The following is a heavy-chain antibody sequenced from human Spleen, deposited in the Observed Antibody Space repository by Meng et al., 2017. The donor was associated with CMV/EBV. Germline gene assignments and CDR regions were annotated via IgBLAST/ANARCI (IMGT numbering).Heavy chain of an antibody. J-gene: IGHJ4*02. CDR1: QYTFIDHH. CDR3: ARDNNWGPDY. Sequence: ASVKVSCKASQYTFIDHHMHWVRQAPGQGLEWMGWINPNSGDTKYAQKFQGRVTLSRDTSISTAYMDLSRLRSDDTAVYYCARDNNWGPDYWGQGTLVTVSS. D-gene: IGHD7-27*01. V-gene: IGHV1-2*02. CDR2: INPNSGDT.